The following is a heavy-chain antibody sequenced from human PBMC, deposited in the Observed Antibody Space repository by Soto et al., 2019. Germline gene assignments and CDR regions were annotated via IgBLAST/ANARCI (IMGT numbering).Heavy chain of an antibody. Sequence: GGSLRLSCAASGFTFSDYYMSWIRQAPGKGLEWVSYISSSGSTIYYADSVKGRFTISRDNAKNSLYLQMNSLRAEDTAVYYCASGAYSSSWYGWFDPWGQGTLVTVSS. D-gene: IGHD6-13*01. J-gene: IGHJ5*02. CDR1: GFTFSDYY. V-gene: IGHV3-11*01. CDR2: ISSSGSTI. CDR3: ASGAYSSSWYGWFDP.